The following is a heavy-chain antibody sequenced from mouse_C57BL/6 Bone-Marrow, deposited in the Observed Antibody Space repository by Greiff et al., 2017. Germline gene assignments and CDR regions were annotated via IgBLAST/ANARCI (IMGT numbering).Heavy chain of an antibody. J-gene: IGHJ4*01. CDR2: IHPNSGST. CDR1: GYTFTSYW. Sequence: QVQLQQPGPELVKPGASVKLSCKASGYTFTSYWMHWVKQRPGQGLEWIGMIHPNSGSTNYNEKFKSKDTLTVDKSSSTAYMQLSSLTSEDSAVYYCARIYGSPYYYAMDYWGQGTSVTVSS. D-gene: IGHD1-1*01. CDR3: ARIYGSPYYYAMDY. V-gene: IGHV1-64*01.